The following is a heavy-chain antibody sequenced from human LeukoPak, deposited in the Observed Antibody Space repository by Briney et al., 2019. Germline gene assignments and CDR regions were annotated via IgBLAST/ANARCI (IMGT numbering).Heavy chain of an antibody. D-gene: IGHD1-1*01. Sequence: GGSLRLSCAAPGFSFSSNWMGWVRQAPGKGLEWVAHIKRDGSQKYYLDSVKGRFTISRVNAKNSLYLQMNSLRVEDTAVYYCARLGLEVGGPNWFDPWGQGTLVTVSS. CDR1: GFSFSSNW. V-gene: IGHV3-7*01. CDR2: IKRDGSQK. J-gene: IGHJ5*02. CDR3: ARLGLEVGGPNWFDP.